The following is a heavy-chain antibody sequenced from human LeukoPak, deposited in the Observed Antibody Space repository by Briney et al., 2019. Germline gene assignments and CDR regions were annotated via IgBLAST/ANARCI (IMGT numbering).Heavy chain of an antibody. J-gene: IGHJ5*02. Sequence: PSETLSLTCTVSGGSISSYYWSWIRQPPGKGLEWIGYIYYSGSTNYNPSPKSRVTISVDTSKNQFSLKLSSVTAADTAVYYCARELFLGYCSGGSCYSRWMNWFDPWGQGTLVTVSS. CDR2: IYYSGST. CDR3: ARELFLGYCSGGSCYSRWMNWFDP. D-gene: IGHD2-15*01. V-gene: IGHV4-59*01. CDR1: GGSISSYY.